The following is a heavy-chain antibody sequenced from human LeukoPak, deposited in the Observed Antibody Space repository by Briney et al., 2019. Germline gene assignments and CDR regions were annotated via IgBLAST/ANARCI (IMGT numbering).Heavy chain of an antibody. Sequence: GGSLRLSCAASGFTVSSNYMSWVRQAPGKGLEWVSVIYSGGSTYYADSVKGRFTISRDNSKNTQYLQMNSLRAEDTAVYYCARSGFSYFFDYWGQGTLVTVSS. CDR1: GFTVSSNY. CDR2: IYSGGST. J-gene: IGHJ4*02. CDR3: ARSGFSYFFDY. D-gene: IGHD3-10*01. V-gene: IGHV3-66*01.